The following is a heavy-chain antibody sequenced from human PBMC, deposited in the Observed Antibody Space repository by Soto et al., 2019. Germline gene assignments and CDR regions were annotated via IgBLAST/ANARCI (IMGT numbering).Heavy chain of an antibody. Sequence: QVQLVQSGPEVKKPGASVKVSCKASGYSFTSYGVTWVRQAPGQGLEWMGWINTFNGNTNYAQNLQGRVSMTTDTSTSTVYMDLRSLRSDDTAVYYCARAMAPDHSDSWGQGTRVTVSS. CDR3: ARAMAPDHSDS. V-gene: IGHV1-18*01. J-gene: IGHJ4*02. CDR2: INTFNGNT. CDR1: GYSFTSYG.